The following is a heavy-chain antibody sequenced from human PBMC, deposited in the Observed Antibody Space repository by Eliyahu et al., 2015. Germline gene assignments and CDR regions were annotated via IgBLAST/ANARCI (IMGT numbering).Heavy chain of an antibody. D-gene: IGHD6-19*01. Sequence: EVQLVESGGGLVQPGGSVRLSCAASGFXFSDYSMHWVRQAPGKGLEYVSAINSDGASTYYADSVKGRFTISRDNFKKTLYLQMGSVRAEDMAVYYCARDLVSRASTSGCILGHWGQGTPVTVSS. J-gene: IGHJ4*02. CDR2: INSDGAST. CDR1: GFXFSDYS. V-gene: IGHV3-64*07. CDR3: ARDLVSRASTSGCILGH.